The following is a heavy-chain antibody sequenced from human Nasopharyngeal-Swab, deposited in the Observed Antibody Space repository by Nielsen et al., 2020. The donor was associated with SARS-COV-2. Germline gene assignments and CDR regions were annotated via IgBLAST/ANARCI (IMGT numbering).Heavy chain of an antibody. CDR1: GGSIGRYY. Sequence: SETLSLTCTVSGGSIGRYYWSWIRQPSGKGLEWIGCVDSSGSTNYKPSLKSRVTISVDTSKNQFSLNLSSVTAADTAVYYCGRGACSITTCYENVDVWGQGTAVTVSS. J-gene: IGHJ6*02. CDR2: VDSSGST. V-gene: IGHV4-59*13. CDR3: GRGACSITTCYENVDV. D-gene: IGHD2-2*01.